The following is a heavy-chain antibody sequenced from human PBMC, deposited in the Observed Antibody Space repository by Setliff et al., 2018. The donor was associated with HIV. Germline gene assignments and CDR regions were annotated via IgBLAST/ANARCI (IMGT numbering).Heavy chain of an antibody. D-gene: IGHD2-2*01. J-gene: IGHJ4*02. CDR1: GFIFSSYE. V-gene: IGHV3-48*03. CDR2: ISNSGTSI. Sequence: GGSLRLSCAASGFIFSSYEMNWVRQAPGKGLEWVSYISNSGTSIYYAESVKGRFTISRDTAKKSLYLQMNSLRAEDTAVYYCARGEPTILVVPAAFFDYWGQGTLVTVSS. CDR3: ARGEPTILVVPAAFFDY.